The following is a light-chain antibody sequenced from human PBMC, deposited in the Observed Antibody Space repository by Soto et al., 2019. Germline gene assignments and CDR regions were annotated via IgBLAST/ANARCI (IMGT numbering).Light chain of an antibody. CDR1: SSDVGGYNF. CDR2: EVS. V-gene: IGLV2-14*01. Sequence: QSALTQPASVSGSPGQSITFSCTGTSSDVGGYNFVSCYQHHPGKAPKLIIYEVSNRPSGVSNRFSASKSGNTASLTISGLQAEDEADYYCSSYTNSSTLVGFGGGTKVTVL. J-gene: IGLJ2*01. CDR3: SSYTNSSTLVG.